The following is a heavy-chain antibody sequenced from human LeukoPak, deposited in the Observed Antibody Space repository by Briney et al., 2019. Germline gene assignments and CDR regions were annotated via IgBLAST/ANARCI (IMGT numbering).Heavy chain of an antibody. CDR2: IYIGGST. J-gene: IGHJ5*02. V-gene: IGHV3-66*01. Sequence: PGGSLRLSCAASGFTVSSNYMSWVRQAPGKGLEWVSVIYIGGSTYYADSVKGRVTISRDNSKNTLYLQMTSLRAEDTAVYYCARNLGPPNWFDPWGQGTLVTVSS. CDR1: GFTVSSNY. CDR3: ARNLGPPNWFDP.